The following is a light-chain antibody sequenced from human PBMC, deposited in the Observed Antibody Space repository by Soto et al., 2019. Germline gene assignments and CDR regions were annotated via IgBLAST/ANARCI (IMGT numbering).Light chain of an antibody. J-gene: IGKJ5*01. CDR1: QSISSW. V-gene: IGKV1-5*01. Sequence: DIQMAQSPSTLSASVGDRVTMTCRASQSISSWLAWYQQKPGKAPKLLIYDASSLKSGVPARFSGSGSGTEFTLTISSLQPDDFATYYCQQYNTYSTFGQGKRLEIK. CDR3: QQYNTYST. CDR2: DAS.